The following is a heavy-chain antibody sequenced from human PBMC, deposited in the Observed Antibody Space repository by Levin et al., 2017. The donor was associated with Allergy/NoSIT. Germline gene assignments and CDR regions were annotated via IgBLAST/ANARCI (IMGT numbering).Heavy chain of an antibody. CDR1: AFTFSNYA. V-gene: IGHV3-30*04. CDR3: ARDLSGWNYYFGF. J-gene: IGHJ4*02. Sequence: LSLTCAASAFTFSNYAMHWVRRAPGKGLEWVAVISYDGREKFHADSVNGRFTISRDNSKNTLYLQMNSLRTEDTAVYYCARDLSGWNYYFGFWGQGTLVTVSS. CDR2: ISYDGREK. D-gene: IGHD6-25*01.